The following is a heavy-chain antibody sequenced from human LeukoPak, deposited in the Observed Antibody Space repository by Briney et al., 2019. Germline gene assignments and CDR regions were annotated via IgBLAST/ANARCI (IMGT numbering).Heavy chain of an antibody. CDR3: AKLTSGWSGGSYCFDS. J-gene: IGHJ4*02. CDR2: TGTGGLRT. CDR1: GFTFTSYA. Sequence: PGGSLRLSCAASGFTFTSYAMSWVRQAPGKGLERVSGTGTGGLRTFYADSVKGRFTISRDNSKNTLYLQMNSLRAEDTAVYYCAKLTSGWSGGSYCFDSWGQGTLVTISS. D-gene: IGHD6-19*01. V-gene: IGHV3-23*01.